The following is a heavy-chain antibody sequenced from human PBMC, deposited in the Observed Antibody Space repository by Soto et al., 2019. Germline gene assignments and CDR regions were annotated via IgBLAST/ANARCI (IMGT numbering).Heavy chain of an antibody. Sequence: LSLTCTVSGGSISSYYWSWIRQPAGKGLEWIGRIYTSGSTNYNPSLKSRVTMSVDTSKNQFSLKLSSVTAADTAVYYCARVGKLELQGGAFDIWGQGTMVTVSS. CDR3: ARVGKLELQGGAFDI. D-gene: IGHD1-7*01. J-gene: IGHJ3*02. CDR2: IYTSGST. CDR1: GGSISSYY. V-gene: IGHV4-4*07.